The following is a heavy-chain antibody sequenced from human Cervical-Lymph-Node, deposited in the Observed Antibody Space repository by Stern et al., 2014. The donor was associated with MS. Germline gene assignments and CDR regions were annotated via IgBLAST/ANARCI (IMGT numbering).Heavy chain of an antibody. CDR3: AENMDV. Sequence: VPLVESGAEVKKPGASVQVSCKPSGFTFSNYYVHWLRQAPGQRPEWMGRISPKNGDTIYAPKFQGRVTMARDTSVGLVSLEVTRLRLDDTAIYYCAENMDVWGQGTTVTVSS. J-gene: IGHJ6*02. V-gene: IGHV1-2*02. CDR1: GFTFSNYY. CDR2: ISPKNGDT.